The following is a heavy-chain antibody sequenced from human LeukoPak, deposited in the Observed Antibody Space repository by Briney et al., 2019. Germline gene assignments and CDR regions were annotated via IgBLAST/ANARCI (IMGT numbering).Heavy chain of an antibody. J-gene: IGHJ5*02. CDR1: GFTFSSYA. Sequence: PGRSLRLSCAASGFTFSSYAMHWVRQAPGKGLEWVAVISYDGSNKYYADSVKGRFTISRDNSKNTLYLQMNSLRAEDTAVYYCARDQIVTSWFDPWGQGTLVTVSS. CDR3: ARDQIVTSWFDP. CDR2: ISYDGSNK. V-gene: IGHV3-30*04. D-gene: IGHD4-11*01.